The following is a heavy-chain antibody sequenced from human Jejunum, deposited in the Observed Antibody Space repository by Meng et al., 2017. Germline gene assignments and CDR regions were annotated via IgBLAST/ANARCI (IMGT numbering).Heavy chain of an antibody. D-gene: IGHD2-15*01. Sequence: ASVKVSCKASGYTFTNNAMSWVRQAPGQGLEWMGWINTETGNPTYAQGFTGRFVFSLDTSVSTAYLQINSLKPEDTAVYYCARGRFCSDGKCYSDSWGHGTQVTVSS. CDR2: INTETGNP. CDR3: ARGRFCSDGKCYSDS. J-gene: IGHJ4*01. V-gene: IGHV7-4-1*02. CDR1: GYTFTNNA.